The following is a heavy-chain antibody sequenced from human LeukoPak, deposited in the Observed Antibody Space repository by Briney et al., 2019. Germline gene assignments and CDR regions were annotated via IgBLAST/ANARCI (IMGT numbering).Heavy chain of an antibody. V-gene: IGHV4-34*01. CDR2: INHSGST. D-gene: IGHD4-17*01. CDR1: GGSFSGYY. CDR3: ARTTVTSYYFDY. Sequence: SETLSLTCAVYGGSFSGYYWSWIRQPPGKGLEWIGEINHSGSTNYNPSLKSRVTISVDTSKNQFSLKLSSVTAADTAVYYCARTTVTSYYFDYWGQGTLVTVSS. J-gene: IGHJ4*02.